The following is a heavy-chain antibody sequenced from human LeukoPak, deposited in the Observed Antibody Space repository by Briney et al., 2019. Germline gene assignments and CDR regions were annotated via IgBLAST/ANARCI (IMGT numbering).Heavy chain of an antibody. V-gene: IGHV3-11*01. CDR1: GFTFSSYV. J-gene: IGHJ4*02. CDR3: ARDQGEAYYFDY. D-gene: IGHD3-10*01. Sequence: PGGSLRLSCAASGFTFSSYVMSWIRQAPGKGLEWVSYISSSGSTIYYADSVKGRFTISRDNAKNSLYLQMNSLRAEDTAVYYCARDQGEAYYFDYWGQGTLVTVSS. CDR2: ISSSGSTI.